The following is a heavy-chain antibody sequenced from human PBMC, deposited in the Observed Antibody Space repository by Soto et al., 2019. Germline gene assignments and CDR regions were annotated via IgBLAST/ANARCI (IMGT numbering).Heavy chain of an antibody. J-gene: IGHJ6*02. CDR3: ARAPTSIGTPGGYYYGMDV. Sequence: ASVKVSCKASGGTFSSYAISWVRQAPGQGLEWMGGIIPIFGTANYAQKFQGRVTITADESTSTAYMELSSLRSEDTAVYYCARAPTSIGTPGGYYYGMDVWGQGTTVTVSS. D-gene: IGHD1-1*01. V-gene: IGHV1-69*13. CDR1: GGTFSSYA. CDR2: IIPIFGTA.